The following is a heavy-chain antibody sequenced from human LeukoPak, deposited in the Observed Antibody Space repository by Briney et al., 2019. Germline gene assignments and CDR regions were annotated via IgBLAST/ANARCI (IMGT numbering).Heavy chain of an antibody. CDR3: AKKRVAVAGTHYFDY. CDR1: GFTFGSYA. V-gene: IGHV3-23*01. D-gene: IGHD6-19*01. J-gene: IGHJ4*02. CDR2: ISGSGGGT. Sequence: GGSLRLSCAASGFTFGSYAMSWVRQAPGKGLEWVSGISGSGGGTYYADSVKGRFTISRDNSKNTLYLQMNSLRAEDTAVYYCAKKRVAVAGTHYFDYWGQGTLVTVSS.